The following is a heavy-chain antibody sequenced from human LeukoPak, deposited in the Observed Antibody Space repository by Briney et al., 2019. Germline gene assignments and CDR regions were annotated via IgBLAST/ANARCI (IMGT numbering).Heavy chain of an antibody. Sequence: KPGGSLRLSCTASGFTFGDYAMSWVRQAPGKGLEWVGRIKSKTDGGTTGYAAPVKGRFTISRDDSKNTLYLQMNSLKTEDTAVYYCTTHSLGYCSGGSCFGSDAFDIWGQGTMVTVSS. CDR2: IKSKTDGGTT. J-gene: IGHJ3*02. D-gene: IGHD2-15*01. CDR1: GFTFGDYA. CDR3: TTHSLGYCSGGSCFGSDAFDI. V-gene: IGHV3-15*01.